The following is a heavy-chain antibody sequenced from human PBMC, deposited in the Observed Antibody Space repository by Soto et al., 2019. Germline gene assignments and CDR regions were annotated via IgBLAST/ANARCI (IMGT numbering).Heavy chain of an antibody. D-gene: IGHD2-2*01. CDR3: AGHPRYRTGTSCYGYYTMDV. Sequence: QLQLQESGPGPVKPSETLSLTCTVSGDSISSNNYYWGWIRQPPGKGLEWIGGINYSGNTYYDPSLKTRATLSRDTSKNPVSLMLTSVTAADTAVYYCAGHPRYRTGTSCYGYYTMDVWGQGTTVTVSS. CDR2: INYSGNT. V-gene: IGHV4-39*01. CDR1: GDSISSNNYY. J-gene: IGHJ6*02.